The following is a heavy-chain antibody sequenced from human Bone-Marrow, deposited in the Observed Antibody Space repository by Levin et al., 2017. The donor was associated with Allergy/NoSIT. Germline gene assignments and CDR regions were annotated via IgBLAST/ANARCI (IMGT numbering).Heavy chain of an antibody. J-gene: IGHJ4*02. CDR2: IKQDGDEK. CDR3: VGGANYGDRPDFFEY. D-gene: IGHD4-17*01. V-gene: IGHV3-7*01. CDR1: GFTFSNHW. Sequence: GGSLRLSCAASGFTFSNHWMIWVRQTPRKGLECVAHIKQDGDEKTYMDSVKGRFTISRDNAENSLYLQMSSLRVEDTAVYYCVGGANYGDRPDFFEYWGQGTLVTVSS.